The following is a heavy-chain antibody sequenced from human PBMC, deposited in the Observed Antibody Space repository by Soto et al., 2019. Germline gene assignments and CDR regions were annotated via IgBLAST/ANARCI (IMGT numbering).Heavy chain of an antibody. CDR2: MYNTGST. CDR3: ARDLWGYCGTDCYPLDV. CDR1: GGTISRYY. D-gene: IGHD2-21*02. J-gene: IGHJ6*02. Sequence: QVQLQESGPGLVKPSETLSLTCTVSGGTISRYYWSWIRQPPGKGLEWIGYMYNTGSTVYNPSFKSRVTISVDTSKNHFSLKLNSVTAAYTAVYYCARDLWGYCGTDCYPLDVWGQGTTVTVSS. V-gene: IGHV4-59*01.